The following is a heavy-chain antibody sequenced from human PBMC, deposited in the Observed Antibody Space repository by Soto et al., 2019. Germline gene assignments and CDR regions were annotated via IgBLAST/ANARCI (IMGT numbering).Heavy chain of an antibody. D-gene: IGHD1-7*01. V-gene: IGHV4-34*01. CDR1: GGSFSGYY. CDR3: ARGVKNWNYWGDCYYYGMDF. Sequence: SETLSLTCAVYGGSFSGYYWSWIRQPPGKGLEWIGEINHSGSTNYNPSLKSRVTISVDTSKNQFSLKLSSVTAADTAVYYCARGVKNWNYWGDCYYYGMDFWGQGTTVTVSS. J-gene: IGHJ6*02. CDR2: INHSGST.